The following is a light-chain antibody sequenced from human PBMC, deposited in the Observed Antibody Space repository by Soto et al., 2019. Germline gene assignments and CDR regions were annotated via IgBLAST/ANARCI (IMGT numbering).Light chain of an antibody. J-gene: IGKJ1*01. V-gene: IGKV1-39*01. Sequence: DIQMTQSPSSLSASVGDRVTITCRASQSIRNYLNWYQHKPGKAPRLLIYTASSLQSGVPSRFSGSGSGTDFTLTISSLQPEDFATYYCQQSYSMPWTFGQGTKVEIK. CDR2: TAS. CDR3: QQSYSMPWT. CDR1: QSIRNY.